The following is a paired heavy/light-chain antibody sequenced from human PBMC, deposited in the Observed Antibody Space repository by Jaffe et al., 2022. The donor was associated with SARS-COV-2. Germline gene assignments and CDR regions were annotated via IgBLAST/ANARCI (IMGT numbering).Heavy chain of an antibody. CDR3: AREAPTPINWGFSYYYYYMDV. Sequence: EVQLVESGGGLVKPGGSLRLSCAASGFTFSSYSMNWVRQAPGKGLEWVSSISSSSSYIYYADSMKGRFTVSRDNAKNSLYLQMNSLRAEDTAVYYCAREAPTPINWGFSYYYYYMDVWGKGTTVTVSS. V-gene: IGHV3-21*01. CDR1: GFTFSSYS. J-gene: IGHJ6*03. CDR2: ISSSSSYI. D-gene: IGHD7-27*01.
Light chain of an antibody. Sequence: EIVLTQSPGTLSLSPGERATLSCRASQSVSSSYLAWYQQKPGQAPRLIIYGVSSRATGIPDRFSGSGSGTDFTLTISRLEPEDFAVYYCQRYGSSLTFGGGTKVEIK. J-gene: IGKJ4*01. CDR1: QSVSSSY. CDR2: GVS. V-gene: IGKV3-20*01. CDR3: QRYGSSLT.